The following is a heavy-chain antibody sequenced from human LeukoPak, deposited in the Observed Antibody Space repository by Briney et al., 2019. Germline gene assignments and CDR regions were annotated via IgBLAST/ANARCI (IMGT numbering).Heavy chain of an antibody. D-gene: IGHD3-22*01. CDR2: IFGSGGSP. V-gene: IGHV3-23*01. Sequence: GGSLRLSCEASGFTFGSHAMYWVRQAPGKGLEWVAGIFGSGGSPHYADSVKGRFTISRDNSKNTLYLQMNSLRAEDTAVYYCAKVEGFYYYDSSGYVDYWGQGTLVTVSS. CDR3: AKVEGFYYYDSSGYVDY. J-gene: IGHJ4*02. CDR1: GFTFGSHA.